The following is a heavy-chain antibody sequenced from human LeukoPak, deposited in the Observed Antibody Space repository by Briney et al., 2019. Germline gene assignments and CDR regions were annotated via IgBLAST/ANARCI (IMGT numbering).Heavy chain of an antibody. CDR1: GDSISRYY. Sequence: SETLSLTCTVSGDSISRYYWSWIRQPPRKGLEWIGYIHYTGSTNYNPSLKSRVTISVDTSKNQFSLKLSSVTAADTAVYYCARVEEGYGSGRRENYYYYYMDVWGKGTTVTISS. J-gene: IGHJ6*03. CDR3: ARVEEGYGSGRRENYYYYYMDV. CDR2: IHYTGST. D-gene: IGHD3-10*01. V-gene: IGHV4-59*01.